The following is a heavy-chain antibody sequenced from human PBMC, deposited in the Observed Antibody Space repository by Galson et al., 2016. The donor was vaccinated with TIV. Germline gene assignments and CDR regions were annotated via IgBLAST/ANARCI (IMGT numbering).Heavy chain of an antibody. Sequence: SLRLSCAASGFSFGTYGMHWVRQAPGKGLEWVAIIWFDGSEKYYADSVKGRFTISRDNSKKTLYLQLSSLRAEDTAVYYCARELRCDTTSWNSLFDYWGQGTLVTVSS. CDR2: IWFDGSEK. D-gene: IGHD1/OR15-1a*01. J-gene: IGHJ4*02. CDR3: ARELRCDTTSWNSLFDY. V-gene: IGHV3-33*01. CDR1: GFSFGTYG.